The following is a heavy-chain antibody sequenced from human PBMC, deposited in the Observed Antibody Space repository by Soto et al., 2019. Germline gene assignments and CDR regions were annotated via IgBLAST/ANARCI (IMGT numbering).Heavy chain of an antibody. CDR3: ARARLRRDGYSGLGY. J-gene: IGHJ4*02. Sequence: QVQLAQSGVEVKKPGSSVKVSCKASAGTFSSYAISWLRQAPGQGLEWMGGIIPIFGTANYAQKFQGRVTITADESTSKAYMELRSLRSEDTAVYYCARARLRRDGYSGLGYWGQGTLVTVSS. CDR1: AGTFSSYA. V-gene: IGHV1-69*01. D-gene: IGHD5-18*01. CDR2: IIPIFGTA.